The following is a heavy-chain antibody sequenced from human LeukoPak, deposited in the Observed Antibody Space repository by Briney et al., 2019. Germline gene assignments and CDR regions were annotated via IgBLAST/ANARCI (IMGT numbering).Heavy chain of an antibody. CDR3: ARVKEASAFDI. J-gene: IGHJ3*02. CDR2: ISSSGRHK. D-gene: IGHD5-12*01. Sequence: GGSLRLSCAASGFTFSSYSMTWVRQAPGKGLEWVSSISSSGRHKYYADSVKGRFTISRDNAKNSLYLQMNSLRAKDAAVYYCARVKEASAFDIWGQGTMVTVSS. V-gene: IGHV3-21*06. CDR1: GFTFSSYS.